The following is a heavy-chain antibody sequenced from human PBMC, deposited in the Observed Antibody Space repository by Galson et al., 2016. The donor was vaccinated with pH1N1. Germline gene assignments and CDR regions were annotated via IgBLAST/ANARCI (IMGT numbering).Heavy chain of an antibody. J-gene: IGHJ4*02. D-gene: IGHD2-15*01. CDR2: IRYDGSEK. V-gene: IGHV3-30*02. CDR1: GYMFSSYG. Sequence: SLRLSCAVSGYMFSSYGMHWVRQAPGKGLEWVAFIRYDGSEKYYADSVEGRFTISRDNSMSTLYGQMDSLRAEDTAFYYCARDLTRRGSLPGYFFDSWGQGTLVAVSS. CDR3: ARDLTRRGSLPGYFFDS.